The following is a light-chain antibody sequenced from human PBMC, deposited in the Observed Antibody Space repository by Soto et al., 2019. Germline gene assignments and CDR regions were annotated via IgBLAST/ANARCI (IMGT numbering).Light chain of an antibody. Sequence: EIVLTQSPGTLSLSPGERATLSCRASQSVISSHLPWYQQKPGQPPRLLIYGASSRATGIPDRFSGSGSGTDFTLTISRLEPEDFAVYYCQQYSSPLRQYTFGQGTKLEIK. CDR1: QSVISSH. CDR3: QQYSSPLRQYT. J-gene: IGKJ2*01. CDR2: GAS. V-gene: IGKV3-20*01.